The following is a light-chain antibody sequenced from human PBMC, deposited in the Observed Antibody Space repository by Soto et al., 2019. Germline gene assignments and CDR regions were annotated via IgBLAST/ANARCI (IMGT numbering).Light chain of an antibody. Sequence: IVLTQSPGTLSLSPGERATLSCRASQSVGRRYLAWYQKRPGQAPRLLIYATSERASDIPDRFGGGGSVTDFTLTLSRVVPEDFAVYYCQCQGTFGGGTKVEIK. CDR2: ATS. J-gene: IGKJ4*01. CDR3: QCQGT. CDR1: QSVGRRY. V-gene: IGKV3-20*01.